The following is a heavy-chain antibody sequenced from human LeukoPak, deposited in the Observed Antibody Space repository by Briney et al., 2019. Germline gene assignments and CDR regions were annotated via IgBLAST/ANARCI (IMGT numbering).Heavy chain of an antibody. CDR1: GYTFTSYD. D-gene: IGHD3-10*01. Sequence: ASVKVSCKASGYTFTSYDINWVRQATGQGLEWMGWMNPNSGNAGYAQKFQGRVTMTRNTSISTAYMELNSLRSEDTAVYYCAREGRRDRDYYYYYGMDVWGQGTTVTVSS. V-gene: IGHV1-8*01. CDR3: AREGRRDRDYYYYYGMDV. J-gene: IGHJ6*02. CDR2: MNPNSGNA.